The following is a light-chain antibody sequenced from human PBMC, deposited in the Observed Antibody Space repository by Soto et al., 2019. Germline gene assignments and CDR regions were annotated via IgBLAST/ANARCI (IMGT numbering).Light chain of an antibody. V-gene: IGKV1-5*03. J-gene: IGKJ2*01. CDR3: QQYDSYS. Sequence: DIPMTQSPSTLSASVGDRVTITCRASQSISSWLAWYQQKPGKAPNLLIYKASSLESGVPSRFSGSGSGTEFTLTISSLQPDDFATYYCQQYDSYSFGQGTKLEIK. CDR1: QSISSW. CDR2: KAS.